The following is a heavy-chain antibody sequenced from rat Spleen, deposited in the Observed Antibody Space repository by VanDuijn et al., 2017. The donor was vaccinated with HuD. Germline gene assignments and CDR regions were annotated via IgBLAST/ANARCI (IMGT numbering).Heavy chain of an antibody. V-gene: IGHV5S13*01. CDR2: ISPSGGGT. CDR3: ANHEYNSYFEY. Sequence: EVQLVESGGGLVQPGGSLQVSCAASGFIFNNYDMAWVRQTPTKGLEWVASISPSGGGTYYRDPVKGRFTASRVNPKNSLYLQMDRLRSADTATYYCANHEYNSYFEYWGQGVMVTVSS. CDR1: GFIFNNYD. D-gene: IGHD1-4*01. J-gene: IGHJ2*01.